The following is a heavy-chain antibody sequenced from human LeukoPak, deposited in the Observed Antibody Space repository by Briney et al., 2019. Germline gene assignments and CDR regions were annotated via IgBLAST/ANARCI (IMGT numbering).Heavy chain of an antibody. J-gene: IGHJ4*02. CDR3: AKDGLWFGDLTYFDY. CDR2: ISSDGTNK. CDR1: GFTFSNYS. D-gene: IGHD3-10*01. Sequence: GGSLRLSCAASGFTFSNYSMHWVRQAPGKGLEWVAVISSDGTNKYYADSVKGRFTISRDNSKNTLFLQMNSLRAEDTAVYYCAKDGLWFGDLTYFDYWGQGTLVTVSS. V-gene: IGHV3-30*18.